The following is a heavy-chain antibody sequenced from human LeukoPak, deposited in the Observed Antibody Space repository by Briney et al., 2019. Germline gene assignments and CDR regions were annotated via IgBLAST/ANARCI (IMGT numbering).Heavy chain of an antibody. J-gene: IGHJ4*02. Sequence: PGGSLRLSCAASGFTLRAYWMTWVRQIPGKGLEWVAKIKQDGSEKNYADSVKGRFTTSRDNAKNSLYLQLNSLRAEDTATYYCARELLWEARSDPKSYFDYWGQGTLVTVSS. CDR1: GFTLRAYW. V-gene: IGHV3-7*01. CDR3: ARELLWEARSDPKSYFDY. CDR2: IKQDGSEK. D-gene: IGHD1-26*01.